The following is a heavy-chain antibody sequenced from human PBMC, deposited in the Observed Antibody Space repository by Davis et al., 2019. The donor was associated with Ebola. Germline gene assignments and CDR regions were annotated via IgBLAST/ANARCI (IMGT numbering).Heavy chain of an antibody. CDR1: GFTFTNAW. Sequence: GESLKISCVASGFTFTNAWMSWVRQAPGKGLEWVGRITNKAAGGTTDYAAPVKGRFSISTADSKNTLYLQMNSLKTEDTAVYYCTTVTWRGEFDNWGQGILVTVSS. V-gene: IGHV3-15*01. J-gene: IGHJ4*02. D-gene: IGHD3-16*01. CDR2: ITNKAAGGTT. CDR3: TTVTWRGEFDN.